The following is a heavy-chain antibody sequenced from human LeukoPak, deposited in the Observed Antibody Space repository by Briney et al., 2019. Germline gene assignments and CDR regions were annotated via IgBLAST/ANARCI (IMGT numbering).Heavy chain of an antibody. V-gene: IGHV1-69*13. Sequence: SVKVSCKASGGTFSTFALCWVRQAPGQGPDWMGGIIPILGTANYAQKFQGRVTITADESTSTAYMELSSLTSEDTAVYYCATSPTGYSPGYWGQGTLVTVSS. D-gene: IGHD4-23*01. CDR3: ATSPTGYSPGY. CDR2: IIPILGTA. CDR1: GGTFSTFA. J-gene: IGHJ4*02.